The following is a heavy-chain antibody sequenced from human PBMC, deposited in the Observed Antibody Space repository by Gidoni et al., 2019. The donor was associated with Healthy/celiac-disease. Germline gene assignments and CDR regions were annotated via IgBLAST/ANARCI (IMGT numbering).Heavy chain of an antibody. CDR3: ERREIFGNFDY. CDR1: GRSISSRSYY. J-gene: IGHJ4*02. CDR2: IYYSGRT. V-gene: IGHV4-39*01. D-gene: IGHD3-3*01. Sequence: QLQLQESGPGLVKPSETLSLTCTVSGRSISSRSYYWGWIRQPPGKGLEWIGSIYYSGRTYYNPSLKSRVTISVDTSKNQFSLKLSSVTAADKAVYYCERREIFGNFDYWGQGTLVTVSS.